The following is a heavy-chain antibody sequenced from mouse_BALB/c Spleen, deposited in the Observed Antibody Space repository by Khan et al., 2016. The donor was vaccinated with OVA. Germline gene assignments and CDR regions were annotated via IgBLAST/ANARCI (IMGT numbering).Heavy chain of an antibody. V-gene: IGHV3-2*02. J-gene: IGHJ2*01. D-gene: IGHD1-2*01. CDR3: ARTARIEY. CDR1: GYSITSGYG. Sequence: EVQLVESGPGLVKPSQSLSLSCTVTGYSITSGYGWNWIRQFPGNKLEWMGYISYSGSTNYNPTLKSRITITRDKSKNQFFLQLNTVTTEDTATYYCARTARIEYWGQGTTLTVSS. CDR2: ISYSGST.